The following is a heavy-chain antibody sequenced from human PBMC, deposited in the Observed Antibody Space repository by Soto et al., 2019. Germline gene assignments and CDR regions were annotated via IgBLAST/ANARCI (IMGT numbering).Heavy chain of an antibody. Sequence: GGSLRLSCAASGFTFSSYWMSWVRQAPGKGLEWVANIKQDGSEKYYVDSVKGRFTISRDNAKNSLYLQMNSLRAEDTAVYSCARDQDDYGDYVGAFDIWGQGTMVTVSS. J-gene: IGHJ3*02. CDR2: IKQDGSEK. V-gene: IGHV3-7*01. CDR3: ARDQDDYGDYVGAFDI. CDR1: GFTFSSYW. D-gene: IGHD4-17*01.